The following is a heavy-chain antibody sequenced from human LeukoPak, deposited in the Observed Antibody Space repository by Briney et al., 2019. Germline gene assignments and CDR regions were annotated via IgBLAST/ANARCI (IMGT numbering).Heavy chain of an antibody. CDR3: VKGPPIVVVPAAISLFDY. J-gene: IGHJ4*02. CDR2: ISGSGGST. Sequence: ETLSLTCVVSGHSISTGYLWGWIRQPPGKGLEWVSAISGSGGSTYYADSVKGRFTISRDNSKNTLYLQMNSLRAEDTAVYYCVKGPPIVVVPAAISLFDYWGQGTLVTVSS. D-gene: IGHD2-2*02. CDR1: GHSISTGY. V-gene: IGHV3-23*01.